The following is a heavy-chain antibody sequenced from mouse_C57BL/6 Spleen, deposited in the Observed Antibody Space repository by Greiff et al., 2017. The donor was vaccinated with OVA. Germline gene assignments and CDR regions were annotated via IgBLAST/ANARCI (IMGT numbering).Heavy chain of an antibody. J-gene: IGHJ4*01. Sequence: DVILVESGAGLVKPGASLKLSCAASGFPFSSSAMSWVRQTPEQRLEWVATISDGGSYTYYPDNVKGRFTISSDNAKNTLYLQMGHLKAEDTAMYYCARDRGDYWGQGTSVTVSS. CDR2: ISDGGSYT. V-gene: IGHV5-4*01. D-gene: IGHD3-1*01. CDR1: GFPFSSSA. CDR3: ARDRGDY.